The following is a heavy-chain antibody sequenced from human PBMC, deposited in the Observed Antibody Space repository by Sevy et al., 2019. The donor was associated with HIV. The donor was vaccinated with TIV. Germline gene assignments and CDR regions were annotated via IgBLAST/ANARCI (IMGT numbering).Heavy chain of an antibody. J-gene: IGHJ6*03. CDR1: GGSFIDYS. Sequence: SETLSLTCAVYGGSFIDYSWSWIRQPPGKGLEWIGEINKHTGSANYSPSLKSRVIISVDTSKNQISLRLSSVSAADTAFYYCARERTDYYYYVDVWGQGTAVTVSS. V-gene: IGHV4-34*01. D-gene: IGHD2-2*01. CDR2: INKHTGSA. CDR3: ARERTDYYYYVDV.